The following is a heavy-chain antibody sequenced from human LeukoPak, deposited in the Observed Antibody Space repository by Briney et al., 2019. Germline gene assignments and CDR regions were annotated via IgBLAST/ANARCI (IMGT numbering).Heavy chain of an antibody. J-gene: IGHJ4*02. D-gene: IGHD1-26*01. CDR1: GGSISSGSYY. CDR2: IYTSGST. Sequence: SETLSLTCTVSGGSISSGSYYWSWIRQPAGKGLEWIGRIYTSGSTNYNPSLKSRVTISVDTSKNQFSLKLSSVTAADTAVYYCARVRSSGSYPYYFDYWGQGTLVTVSS. CDR3: ARVRSSGSYPYYFDY. V-gene: IGHV4-61*02.